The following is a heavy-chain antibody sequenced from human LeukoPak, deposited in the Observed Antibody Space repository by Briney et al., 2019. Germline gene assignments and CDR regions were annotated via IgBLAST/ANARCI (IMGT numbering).Heavy chain of an antibody. J-gene: IGHJ3*02. CDR3: ARKKDGGDAFDI. Sequence: GASVKVSCKASGGTFSSYAISWVRQAPGQGLEWMGGIILIFGTANSAQKFQGRVTITADKSTSSAYMELSSLRSEDTAVYYCARKKDGGDAFDIWGQGTMVTVSS. CDR1: GGTFSSYA. D-gene: IGHD3-10*01. CDR2: IILIFGTA. V-gene: IGHV1-69*06.